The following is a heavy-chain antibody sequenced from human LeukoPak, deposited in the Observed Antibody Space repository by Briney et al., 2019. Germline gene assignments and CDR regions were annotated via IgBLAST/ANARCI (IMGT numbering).Heavy chain of an antibody. CDR1: GGSFSGYY. J-gene: IGHJ4*02. V-gene: IGHV4-34*01. D-gene: IGHD6-19*01. CDR2: INHSGST. CDR3: ARYGWFRTPIEN. Sequence: SETLSLTCAAYGGSFSGYYWSWIRQPPGKGLEWIGEINHSGSTNYNPSLKSRVTISGDTSKKQFSLKLNSVTAADTAVYYCARYGWFRTPIENWGQGTLVTVSS.